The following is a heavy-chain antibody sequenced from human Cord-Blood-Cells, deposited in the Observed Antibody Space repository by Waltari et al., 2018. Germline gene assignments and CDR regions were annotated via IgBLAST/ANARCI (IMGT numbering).Heavy chain of an antibody. Sequence: QLQLQESGPGLVKPSENLSLTCTVPGGSISSSSYYWGWIRQPPGKGLEWIGSIYYSGSTYYNPSLKSRVTISVDTSKNQFSLKLSSVTAADTAVYYCARLGAGDRYYFDYWGQGTLVTVSS. D-gene: IGHD3-10*01. CDR2: IYYSGST. J-gene: IGHJ4*02. CDR3: ARLGAGDRYYFDY. CDR1: GGSISSSSYY. V-gene: IGHV4-39*01.